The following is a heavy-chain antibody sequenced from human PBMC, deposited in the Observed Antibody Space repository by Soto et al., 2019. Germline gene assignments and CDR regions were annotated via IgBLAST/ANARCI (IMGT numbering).Heavy chain of an antibody. CDR2: IAYDGRNK. CDR1: GFTFSSYA. Sequence: QVQLVESGGGVVQPGRSLRLSCAASGFTFSSYAMHWVRQAPGKGLEWVAVIAYDGRNKYYADSVKGRFTISRDNSKNTLYLKMNSVRIEDTAVDYCARELERVFDYWGQGTLVTVSS. D-gene: IGHD1-1*01. CDR3: ARELERVFDY. V-gene: IGHV3-30*04. J-gene: IGHJ4*02.